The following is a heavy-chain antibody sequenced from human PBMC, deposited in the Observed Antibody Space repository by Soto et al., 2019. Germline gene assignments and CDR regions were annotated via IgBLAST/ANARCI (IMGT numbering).Heavy chain of an antibody. CDR2: IYNDGSYK. J-gene: IGHJ4*02. V-gene: IGHV3-74*01. CDR1: GFIFKMYW. Sequence: PGGSLRLYCAASGFIFKMYWMHWVRQSPGKGLVWISRIYNDGSYKDYADSVKGRFTISRDNANDTLYLQMNNLRAEDSGLYYCTRGPRPISTGTGAYWGQGTQVTVSS. D-gene: IGHD3-10*01. CDR3: TRGPRPISTGTGAY.